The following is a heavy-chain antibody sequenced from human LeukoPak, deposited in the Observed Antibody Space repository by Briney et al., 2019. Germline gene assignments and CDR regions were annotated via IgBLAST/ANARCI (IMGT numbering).Heavy chain of an antibody. Sequence: PSETLSLTCTVSGDSISNGVKYWSWIRQPPGKGLEWIGEINHSGSTNYNPSLKSRVTISVDTSKNQFSLKLSSVTAADTAVYYCARGRVTTRPYWYFDLWGRGTLVTVSS. J-gene: IGHJ2*01. CDR2: INHSGST. CDR3: ARGRVTTRPYWYFDL. V-gene: IGHV4-34*01. D-gene: IGHD4-17*01. CDR1: GDSISNGVKY.